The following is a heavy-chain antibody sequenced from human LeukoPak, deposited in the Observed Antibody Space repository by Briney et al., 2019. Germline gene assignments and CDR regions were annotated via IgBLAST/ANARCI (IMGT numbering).Heavy chain of an antibody. D-gene: IGHD2-8*01. CDR2: IHYSGST. CDR3: ARQAHCTSDLCYPFDY. CDR1: GGSISGWY. Sequence: SETLSLTCTVSGGSISGWYWSWIRQPPGKGLEWIGYIHYSGSTNYNPSLKSRVTISADTTKNQFSLKLTSVTAADTAVYYCARQAHCTSDLCYPFDYWGQGTLVTVPS. J-gene: IGHJ4*02. V-gene: IGHV4-59*08.